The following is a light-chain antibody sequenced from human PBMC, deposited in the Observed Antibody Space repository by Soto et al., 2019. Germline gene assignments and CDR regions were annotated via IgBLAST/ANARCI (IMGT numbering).Light chain of an antibody. V-gene: IGLV1-44*01. CDR3: AAWDDSMNGWV. CDR1: SSNIGSNT. J-gene: IGLJ3*02. CDR2: SNN. Sequence: QSVVTQPPSASGTPGQRVTISCSGSSSNIGSNTVIWYQQLPGTAPKLLIYSNNKRPSGVPDLFSGSKSGTSASLAISGLQSEDEADYYCAAWDDSMNGWVFGGGTKLTVL.